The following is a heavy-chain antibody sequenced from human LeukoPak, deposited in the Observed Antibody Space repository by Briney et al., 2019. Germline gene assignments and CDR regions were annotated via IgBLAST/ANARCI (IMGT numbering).Heavy chain of an antibody. CDR1: GFTFRSYA. D-gene: IGHD3-3*01. J-gene: IGHJ6*02. Sequence: GGSLRLSCAASGFTFRSYAMSWVRQAPGKGLEWVSAINDGGDSAYYVDSVKGRFTISRDNSKNTLYLQMNSLGGEDTAVYYCAKYLGWSGSGYGMDVWGQGTTVTVSS. CDR2: INDGGDSA. CDR3: AKYLGWSGSGYGMDV. V-gene: IGHV3-23*01.